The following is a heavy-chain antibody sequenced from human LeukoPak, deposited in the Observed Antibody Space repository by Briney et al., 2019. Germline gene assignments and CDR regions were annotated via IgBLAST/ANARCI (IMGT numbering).Heavy chain of an antibody. V-gene: IGHV3-48*03. CDR2: ISNTGSVT. CDR3: TVVPMG. J-gene: IGHJ4*02. CDR1: GFTFSSYE. D-gene: IGHD4-23*01. Sequence: PGGSLRLSCAGSGFTFSSYEMSWVRQAPGKGLEWVSYISNTGSVTYYADSAKGRFTISRDNARNSLFLQMNSLRAEDTGVYYCTVVPMGWGQGTLVTVSS.